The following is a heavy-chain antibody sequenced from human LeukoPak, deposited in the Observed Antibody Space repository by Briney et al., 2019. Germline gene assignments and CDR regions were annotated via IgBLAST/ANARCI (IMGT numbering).Heavy chain of an antibody. CDR3: ARRGGYSISSFDY. J-gene: IGHJ4*02. CDR2: IYHSGST. V-gene: IGHV4-4*02. D-gene: IGHD6-13*01. CDR1: GGSISSSNW. Sequence: PSETLSLTCAVSGGSISSSNWWSWVRQPPGKGLEWIGEIYHSGSTNYNPSLKSRVTISVDKSKTQFSLKLSSVTAADTAVYYCARRGGYSISSFDYWGQGTLVTVSS.